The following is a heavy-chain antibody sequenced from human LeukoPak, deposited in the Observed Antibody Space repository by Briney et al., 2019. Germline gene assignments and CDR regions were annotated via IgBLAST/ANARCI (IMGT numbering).Heavy chain of an antibody. J-gene: IGHJ6*03. CDR1: GFTFSSYW. V-gene: IGHV3-7*01. Sequence: GGSLRLSCAASGFTFSSYWMSWVRQAPGKGLEWVANIKQDGSEKYYVDSVKGRFTISRDNAKNSLYLQMNSLRAEDTAVYYCARDQVLWFGELLSYYHMDVWGKGTTVTVSS. CDR2: IKQDGSEK. D-gene: IGHD3-10*01. CDR3: ARDQVLWFGELLSYYHMDV.